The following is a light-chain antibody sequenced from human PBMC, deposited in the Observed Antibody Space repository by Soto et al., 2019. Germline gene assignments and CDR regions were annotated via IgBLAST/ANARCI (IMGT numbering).Light chain of an antibody. CDR2: AAS. CDR3: QKYNSAPLT. J-gene: IGKJ4*01. CDR1: QGIRNY. V-gene: IGKV1-27*01. Sequence: DIQMTQSPSSLSASVGDRVTIACRASQGIRNYLAWYQQKPGKVPKLLIYAASTLQSGVPSRYSGSGSGTDFTLTISSLQPEDVATYYCQKYNSAPLTFVGGTKVDIK.